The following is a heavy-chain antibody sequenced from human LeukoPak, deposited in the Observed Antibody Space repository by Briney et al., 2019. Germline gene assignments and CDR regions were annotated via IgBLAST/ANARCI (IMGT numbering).Heavy chain of an antibody. J-gene: IGHJ6*03. Sequence: GGSLRLSCAASGFTFSSYAMSWVRLAPGKGLEWASAISGSGGSTYYADSVKGRFTISRDNSKNTLYLQMNSLRAEDTAVYYCAKLWYYDFCSPRGDYYMDVSGKGTTVTVSS. CDR3: AKLWYYDFCSPRGDYYMDV. V-gene: IGHV3-23*01. CDR1: GFTFSSYA. CDR2: ISGSGGST. D-gene: IGHD3-3*01.